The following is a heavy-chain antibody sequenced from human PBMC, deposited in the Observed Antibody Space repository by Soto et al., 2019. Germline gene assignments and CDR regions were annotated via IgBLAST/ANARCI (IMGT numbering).Heavy chain of an antibody. CDR1: GYTFTSYA. J-gene: IGHJ4*02. Sequence: ASVKVSCKASGYTFTSYAMHWVRQAPGQRLEWMGWINAGNGNTKYSQKFQGRVTITRDTSASTAYMELSSLRSDDTAVYYSVKDQETDCGGDCSYDYWGQGTLVTVSS. D-gene: IGHD2-21*01. V-gene: IGHV1-3*01. CDR3: VKDQETDCGGDCSYDY. CDR2: INAGNGNT.